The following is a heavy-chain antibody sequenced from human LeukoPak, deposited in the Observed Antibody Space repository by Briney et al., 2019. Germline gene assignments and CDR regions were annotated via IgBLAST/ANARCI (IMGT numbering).Heavy chain of an antibody. V-gene: IGHV4-4*08. J-gene: IGHJ5*02. CDR3: VSGPGRGYDLEP. CDR2: ISTGGDI. Sequence: PSETLSLTCAVSAGSICNSYCSWARQPPGKGLEFIGYISTGGDINYSPSLRSRATMSINPSNNQLSLTLTSVTTADTAVYFCVSGPGRGYDLEPWGQGSLVTVSS. CDR1: AGSICNSY. D-gene: IGHD3-22*01.